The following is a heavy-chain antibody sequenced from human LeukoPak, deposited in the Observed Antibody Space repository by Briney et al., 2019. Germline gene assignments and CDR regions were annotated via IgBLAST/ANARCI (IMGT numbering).Heavy chain of an antibody. D-gene: IGHD2-15*01. CDR3: AKGYCSGGSCFSRSNWFDP. CDR1: GFTFSSYA. Sequence: GGSLRLSCAASGFTFSSYAMTWVRQAPRKGLDWVSAISGSADYTYYADSVKGRFTISRDNSKNTLYLQMNGLRVEDTAIYYCAKGYCSGGSCFSRSNWFDPWGQGTLVTVSS. V-gene: IGHV3-23*01. CDR2: ISGSADYT. J-gene: IGHJ5*02.